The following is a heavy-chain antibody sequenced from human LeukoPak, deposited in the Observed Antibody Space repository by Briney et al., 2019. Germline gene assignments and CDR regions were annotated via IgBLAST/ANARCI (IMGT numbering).Heavy chain of an antibody. CDR2: IYYSGST. V-gene: IGHV4-59*01. J-gene: IGHJ5*02. CDR3: ARHSSYLYNWFDP. Sequence: SETLSLTCTVSDDSISSYYWSWIRQPPGKGLEWIGYIYYSGSTNYNPSLKSRVTISVDTSKNQFSLKLSSVTAADTAVYYCARHSSYLYNWFDPWGQGTLVTVSS. D-gene: IGHD1-26*01. CDR1: DDSISSYY.